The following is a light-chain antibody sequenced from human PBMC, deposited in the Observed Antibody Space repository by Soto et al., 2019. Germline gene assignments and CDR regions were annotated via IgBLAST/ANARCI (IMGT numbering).Light chain of an antibody. CDR2: GNS. CDR1: SSNIGAGYD. J-gene: IGLJ1*01. V-gene: IGLV1-40*01. CDR3: QSYDSSLSGSRV. Sequence: SVLTRPPSVSGSPGQMVTISCTGSSSNIGAGYDVHWYQQLPGTAPKLLIYGNSNRPSGVPDRFSGSKSGTSASLAITGLQAEDEADYYCQSYDSSLSGSRVFGTGTKVTVL.